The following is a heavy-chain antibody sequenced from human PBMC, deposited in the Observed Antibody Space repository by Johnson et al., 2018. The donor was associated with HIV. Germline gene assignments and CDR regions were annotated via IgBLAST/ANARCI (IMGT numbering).Heavy chain of an antibody. CDR3: ASATYYYDSSGSNNVAFDI. V-gene: IGHV3-30*04. Sequence: QVQLVESGGGVVQPGRSLRLFCTASGFTFSSYAMHWVRQAPGKGLAWVAVISYDGSNKYYADSVKGRFTISRDNSKNTLFLQMNSLRVEDTAVYFCASATYYYDSSGSNNVAFDIWGQGTMVTVSS. CDR1: GFTFSSYA. CDR2: ISYDGSNK. J-gene: IGHJ3*02. D-gene: IGHD3-22*01.